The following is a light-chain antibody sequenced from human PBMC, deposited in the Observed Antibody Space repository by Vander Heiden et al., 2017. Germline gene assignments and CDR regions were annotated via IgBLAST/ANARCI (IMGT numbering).Light chain of an antibody. CDR3: HQGHNWPLT. Sequence: EIVMTQSPATLSVSPGERATLSCRASQSVSSNLAWYQQKPGQAPRLLIYGASTRATGIPARFSGSGSGTEFTLTISSLQSEDFAVYYCHQGHNWPLTFGGGTKVEIK. CDR2: GAS. J-gene: IGKJ4*01. V-gene: IGKV3-15*01. CDR1: QSVSSN.